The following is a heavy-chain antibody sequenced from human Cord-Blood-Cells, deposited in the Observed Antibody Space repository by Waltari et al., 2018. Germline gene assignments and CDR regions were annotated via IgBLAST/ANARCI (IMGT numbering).Heavy chain of an antibody. CDR1: GGSISSSSYY. CDR3: ARESVAAAGPFDY. CDR2: IYYSGST. D-gene: IGHD6-13*01. Sequence: QLQLQESGPGLVKPSETLSLTCTVSGGSISSSSYYWGWIRQPPGKGLEWIGRIYYSGSTDDSPSINGGVTISVDTSKNQFSLKLSSVTAADTAVYYCARESVAAAGPFDYWGQGTLVTVSS. V-gene: IGHV4-39*07. J-gene: IGHJ4*02.